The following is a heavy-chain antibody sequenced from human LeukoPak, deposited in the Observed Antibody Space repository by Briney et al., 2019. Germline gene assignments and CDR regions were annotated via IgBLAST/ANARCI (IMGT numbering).Heavy chain of an antibody. V-gene: IGHV3-33*01. CDR1: GFTFSGNG. J-gene: IGHJ4*02. CDR3: ARLTGTYLIDY. Sequence: PGRSLRLSCAASGFTFSGNGMHWVRQAPGKGLEWVALIWYDGSYKYYADSVKGRFTISRDNSKNTLYLEMDSLRVEGTAVYYCARLTGTYLIDYWGQGTLVTVSS. CDR2: IWYDGSYK. D-gene: IGHD3-10*01.